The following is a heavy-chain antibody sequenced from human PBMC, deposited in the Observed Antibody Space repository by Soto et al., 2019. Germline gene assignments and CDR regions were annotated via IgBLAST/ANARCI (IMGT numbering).Heavy chain of an antibody. V-gene: IGHV4-31*03. Sequence: QVQLQESGPGLVKPSQTLSLTCTVSGGSISSGGYYWSWIRQHPGKGLEWIGYIYYSGSTYYNPSLKSRVTISVDTSKNQFSLKLSSVTAADTAVYYCARAARRPGYSYGYGAFDIWGQGTMVTVSS. CDR2: IYYSGST. CDR3: ARAARRPGYSYGYGAFDI. CDR1: GGSISSGGYY. J-gene: IGHJ3*02. D-gene: IGHD5-18*01.